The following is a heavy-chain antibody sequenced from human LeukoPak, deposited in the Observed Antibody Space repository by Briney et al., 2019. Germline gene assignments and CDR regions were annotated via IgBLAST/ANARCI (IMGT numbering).Heavy chain of an antibody. CDR1: GFTFSSYA. CDR2: ISGSGGST. Sequence: GGSLRLSCAASGFTFSSYAMSWVGQAPGKGLEWVSAISGSGGSTYYADSVKGRFTISRDNSKNTLYLQMNSLRAEDTAVYYCAKDPRGVIPRGWFDPWGQGTLVTVSS. J-gene: IGHJ5*02. D-gene: IGHD3-10*01. V-gene: IGHV3-23*01. CDR3: AKDPRGVIPRGWFDP.